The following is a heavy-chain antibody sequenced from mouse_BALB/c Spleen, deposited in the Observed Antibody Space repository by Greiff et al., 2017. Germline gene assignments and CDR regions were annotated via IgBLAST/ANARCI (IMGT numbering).Heavy chain of an antibody. CDR2: INPSSGYT. D-gene: IGHD2-4*01. V-gene: IGHV1-4*02. CDR3: ARGDYDYLFDY. Sequence: VQLQQSAAELARPGASVKMSCKASGYTFTSYTMHWVKQRPGQGLEWIGYINPSSGYTEYNQKFKDKTTLTADKSSSTAYMQLSSLTSEDSAVYYCARGDYDYLFDYWGQGTTLTVSS. CDR1: GYTFTSYT. J-gene: IGHJ2*01.